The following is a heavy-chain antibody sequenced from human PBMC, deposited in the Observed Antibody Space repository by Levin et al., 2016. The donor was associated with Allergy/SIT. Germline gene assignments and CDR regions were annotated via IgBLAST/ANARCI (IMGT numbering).Heavy chain of an antibody. CDR1: GGSFSGYY. D-gene: IGHD3-3*01. V-gene: IGHV4-34*01. CDR2: INHSGST. Sequence: SETLSLTCAVYGGSFSGYYWSWIRQPPGKGLEWIGEINHSGSTNYNPSLKSRVTISVDTSKNQFSLKLSSVTAADTAVYYCARVFWDFWSGYYEGYYFDYWGQGTLVTVSS. J-gene: IGHJ4*02. CDR3: ARVFWDFWSGYYEGYYFDY.